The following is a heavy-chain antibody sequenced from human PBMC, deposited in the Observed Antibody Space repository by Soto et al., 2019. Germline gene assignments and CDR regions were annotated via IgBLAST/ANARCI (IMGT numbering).Heavy chain of an antibody. Sequence: GGSLRLSCAASGFTFSSYWMHCVRQAPGKGLVWVSRINSDGSSTSYADSVKSRFTISRDNAKNTLYLQMNSLRAEDTAVYYCERVGLRSKYSRDAWGNGTTVPVSS. CDR1: GFTFSSYW. CDR2: INSDGSST. V-gene: IGHV3-74*01. CDR3: ERVGLRSKYSRDA. D-gene: IGHD2-15*01. J-gene: IGHJ6*04.